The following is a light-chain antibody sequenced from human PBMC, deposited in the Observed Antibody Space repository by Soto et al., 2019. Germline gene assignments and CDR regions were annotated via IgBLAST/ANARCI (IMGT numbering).Light chain of an antibody. CDR3: QKYNNYLYT. CDR1: QSISSW. J-gene: IGKJ2*01. CDR2: KSS. Sequence: DIQMTQSPSTLSASVGDRVTITCRASQSISSWLAWYQQKPGKAPKLLIYKSSSLESGVPSRFSGSGSGTEFTLTISSLQHDDFATYHCQKYNNYLYTFGQGTKMEIK. V-gene: IGKV1-5*03.